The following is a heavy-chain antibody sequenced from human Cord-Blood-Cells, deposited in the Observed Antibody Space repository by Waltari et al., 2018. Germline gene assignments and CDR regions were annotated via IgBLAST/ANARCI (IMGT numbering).Heavy chain of an antibody. CDR1: GGSISRYY. D-gene: IGHD3-22*01. CDR3: ARGGYYYDSSGYYFDY. V-gene: IGHV4-4*07. CDR2: IYTSGST. J-gene: IGHJ4*02. Sequence: QVQLQESGPGLVKPSETLSPTCTVSGGSISRYYWTWIRPPAGKGLEWIGRIYTSGSTNYNPSLKSRVTMSVDTSKNQFSLKLSSVTAADTAVYYCARGGYYYDSSGYYFDYWGQGTLVTVSS.